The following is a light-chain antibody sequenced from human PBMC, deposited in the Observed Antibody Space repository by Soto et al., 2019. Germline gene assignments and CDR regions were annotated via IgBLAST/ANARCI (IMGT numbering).Light chain of an antibody. J-gene: IGKJ1*01. CDR3: QQYKAFWT. V-gene: IGKV1-5*03. CDR2: KAS. Sequence: DIQMTQSPSTLSASVGDRVTITCRASQSISSWLAWYQQKPGKAPNLLIYKASSLESGVPSRFSGSGSGTDFTLTISRLPPDDFATYYCQQYKAFWTFGQGTKVELK. CDR1: QSISSW.